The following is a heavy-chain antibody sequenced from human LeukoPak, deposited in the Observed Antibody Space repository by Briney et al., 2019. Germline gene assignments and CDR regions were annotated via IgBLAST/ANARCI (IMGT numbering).Heavy chain of an antibody. CDR2: INPSGGST. D-gene: IGHD1-7*01. Sequence: ASVKVFCKASGYTFTGYYMHWVRQAPGQGLEWMGIINPSGGSTSYAQKFQGRVTMTRDTSTSTVYMELSSLRSEDTAVYYCARNYGHDAFDIWGQGTMVTVSS. J-gene: IGHJ3*02. V-gene: IGHV1-46*01. CDR1: GYTFTGYY. CDR3: ARNYGHDAFDI.